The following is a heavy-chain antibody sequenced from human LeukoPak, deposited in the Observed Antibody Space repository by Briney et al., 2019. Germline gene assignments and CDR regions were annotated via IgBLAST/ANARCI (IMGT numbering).Heavy chain of an antibody. CDR1: GGSISSYY. Sequence: PSETLSLTCTVSGGSISSYYWSWIRQPPGKGLEWLGYIYYGGSTNYNPSLKSRVTISVDTSKNQFSLKLSSVTAADTAVYYCAWSYYYYYMDVWGKGTTVTISS. V-gene: IGHV4-59*12. CDR3: AWSYYYYYMDV. D-gene: IGHD3-3*01. CDR2: IYYGGST. J-gene: IGHJ6*03.